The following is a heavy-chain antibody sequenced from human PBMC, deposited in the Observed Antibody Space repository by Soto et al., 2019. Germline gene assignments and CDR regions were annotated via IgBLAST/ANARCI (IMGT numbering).Heavy chain of an antibody. D-gene: IGHD3-3*01. CDR3: ARDSYDFWSGYYSDYYYGMDV. Sequence: SETLSLTCTVSGGSISSGGYYWSWIRQPPGKGLEWIGYIYYSGSTYYNPSLKSRVTISVDTSKNQFSLKLSSVTAADTAVYYCARDSYDFWSGYYSDYYYGMDVWGQGTTVTVSS. J-gene: IGHJ6*02. CDR1: GGSISSGGYY. CDR2: IYYSGST. V-gene: IGHV4-30-4*01.